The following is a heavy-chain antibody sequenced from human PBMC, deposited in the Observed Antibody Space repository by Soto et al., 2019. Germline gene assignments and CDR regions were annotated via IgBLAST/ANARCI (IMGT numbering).Heavy chain of an antibody. CDR1: GGSISSGGYY. V-gene: IGHV4-31*03. CDR2: IYYSGST. Sequence: PSETMSLTCTVSGGSISSGGYYWSWIRQHPGKGLEWIGYIYYSGSTYYNPSLKSRVTISVDTSKNQFSLKLSSVTAADTAVYYWARQEWLRLYTCNYWGQGTLGTVAS. J-gene: IGHJ4*02. CDR3: ARQEWLRLYTCNY. D-gene: IGHD5-12*01.